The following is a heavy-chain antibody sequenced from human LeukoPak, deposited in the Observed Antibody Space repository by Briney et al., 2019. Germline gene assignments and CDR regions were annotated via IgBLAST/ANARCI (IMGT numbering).Heavy chain of an antibody. D-gene: IGHD1-1*01. CDR3: ARSTRPP. Sequence: PGGSLRLSCAASRFTFSSYWMSWVRQAPGKGLEWVANIKEDGSEKYYVDSVKGRFTISRDNAKNSLYLQMNSLRAEDTAVYYCARSTRPPWGQGTLVTVSS. CDR1: RFTFSSYW. J-gene: IGHJ5*02. CDR2: IKEDGSEK. V-gene: IGHV3-7*01.